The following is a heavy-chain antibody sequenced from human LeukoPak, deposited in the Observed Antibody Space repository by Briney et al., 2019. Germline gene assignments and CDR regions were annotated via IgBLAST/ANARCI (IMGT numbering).Heavy chain of an antibody. CDR1: GGSISSSSYY. Sequence: SETLSLTCSVSGGSISSSSYYWGWIRQPPGKGLEWIGYIYYSGSTNYNPSLKSRVTISVDTSKNQFSLKLSSVTAADTAVYYCARVFGMKSIAAAGPRGWFDPWGQGTLVTVSS. CDR2: IYYSGST. J-gene: IGHJ5*02. D-gene: IGHD6-13*01. CDR3: ARVFGMKSIAAAGPRGWFDP. V-gene: IGHV4-61*05.